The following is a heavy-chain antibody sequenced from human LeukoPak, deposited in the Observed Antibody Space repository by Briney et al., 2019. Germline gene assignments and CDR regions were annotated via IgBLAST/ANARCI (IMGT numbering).Heavy chain of an antibody. V-gene: IGHV3-30*18. D-gene: IGHD2-21*02. J-gene: IGHJ4*02. CDR3: VKDLGGGDCY. Sequence: GGSLRLSCAASGSTFSSYGMHWVRQAPGKGPEWVAVISYDGTNKYYADSVKGRFTISRDNSKSTLYLQMSGLRAEDTAVYYCVKDLGGGDCYWGQGTLVTVSS. CDR2: ISYDGTNK. CDR1: GSTFSSYG.